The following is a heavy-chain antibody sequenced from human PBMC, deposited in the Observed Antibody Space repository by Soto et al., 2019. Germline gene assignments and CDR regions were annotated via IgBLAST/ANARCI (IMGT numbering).Heavy chain of an antibody. V-gene: IGHV4-34*01. CDR1: GGTFSGYY. CDR3: ARGDIYDSGRYLNY. CDR2: INHWKST. Sequence: SETLSLTCAVYGGTFSGYYWSWIRQPPGKGLEWIGEINHWKSTNYSPSLKTRVTISADTSKNQFSLKLSSVTAADTALYYCARGDIYDSGRYLNYWGQGVVVTVSS. J-gene: IGHJ4*02. D-gene: IGHD3-10*01.